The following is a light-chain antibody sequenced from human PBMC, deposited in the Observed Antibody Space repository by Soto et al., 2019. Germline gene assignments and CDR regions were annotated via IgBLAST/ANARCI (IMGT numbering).Light chain of an antibody. J-gene: IGKJ2*01. V-gene: IGKV3-20*01. CDR1: QSVSSTY. CDR2: GAS. CDR3: QQYGRSPPFT. Sequence: EIVLTQSPGTLSLSPGERATLSCRASQSVSSTYIAWYQQNPGRAPRLLIYGASSRATGIPDRFSGSGSGTDFTLTISRLEPEDFAVYFWQQYGRSPPFTFGQGTKVVIK.